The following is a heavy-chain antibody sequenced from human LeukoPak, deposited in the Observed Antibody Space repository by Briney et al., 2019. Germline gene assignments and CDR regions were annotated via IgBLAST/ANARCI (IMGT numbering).Heavy chain of an antibody. Sequence: SGGSLRLSCAASGFTFRSNYMSWVRQAPGKGLEWVSGISGSGGSTYFADSVKGRFTISRDNSKNTLYLQMNSLRAEDTAVYYCAKDQVDILPTTFDYWGQGTLVTVSS. CDR3: AKDQVDILPTTFDY. CDR2: ISGSGGST. J-gene: IGHJ4*02. V-gene: IGHV3-23*01. D-gene: IGHD1-26*01. CDR1: GFTFRSNY.